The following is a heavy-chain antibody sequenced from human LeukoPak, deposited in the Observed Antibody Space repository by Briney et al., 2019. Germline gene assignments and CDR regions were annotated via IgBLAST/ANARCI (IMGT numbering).Heavy chain of an antibody. CDR3: ARGGDHQLRPTDDAFEI. J-gene: IGHJ3*02. CDR1: GFTVSNNY. D-gene: IGHD2-2*01. Sequence: PGGSLRLSCAASGFTVSNNYMSWVRQAPGKGLEWVSVIYSGGSTYYADSVKGRFTISRDNSKNTLYLQMNSLRAEDTAVYYCARGGDHQLRPTDDAFEIWGQGTMVTVSS. CDR2: IYSGGST. V-gene: IGHV3-53*01.